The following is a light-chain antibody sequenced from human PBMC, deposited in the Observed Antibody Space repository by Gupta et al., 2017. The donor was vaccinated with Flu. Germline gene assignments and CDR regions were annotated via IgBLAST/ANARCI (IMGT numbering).Light chain of an antibody. CDR1: QNIGGHF. V-gene: IGKV3D-20*01. CDR2: DAS. Sequence: TLSLSPGERATLACGASQNIGGHFLDWYQKRPSRAPRLLIYDASIRDPGVADRFSGSGSGTGFTLTISRREAEDFAVYFCHRYGGLPPWTFGQGTKLEIK. CDR3: HRYGGLPPWT. J-gene: IGKJ2*02.